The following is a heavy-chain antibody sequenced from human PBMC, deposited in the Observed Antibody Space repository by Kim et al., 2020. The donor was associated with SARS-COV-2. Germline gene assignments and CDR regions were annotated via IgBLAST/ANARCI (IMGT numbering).Heavy chain of an antibody. Sequence: SVKVSCKASGGTFSRYAISWVRQSPGQGLEWVGGIIPMSGTAQYAQKFQGRVTITADESRGTAYLRLSSLRSEDTAVYYCARDRNYYSAGSDYCHWYRDVWGRGTLVTVSS. D-gene: IGHD3-22*01. V-gene: IGHV1-69*13. CDR1: GGTFSRYA. CDR3: ARDRNYYSAGSDYCHWYRDV. CDR2: IIPMSGTA. J-gene: IGHJ2*01.